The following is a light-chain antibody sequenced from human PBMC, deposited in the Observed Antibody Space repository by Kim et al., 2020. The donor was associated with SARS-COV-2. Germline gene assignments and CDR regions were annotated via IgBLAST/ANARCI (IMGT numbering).Light chain of an antibody. J-gene: IGKJ1*01. CDR2: GAS. CDR1: QTIYSM. Sequence: VFPGQRATLSCRAGQTIYSMLAWYQQVPGHSPRLLIYGASTRATGIPARFSGSESGTEFTLTISSLQSEDFAVYYCQQYIRWPWTFGQGTKVDIK. V-gene: IGKV3-15*01. CDR3: QQYIRWPWT.